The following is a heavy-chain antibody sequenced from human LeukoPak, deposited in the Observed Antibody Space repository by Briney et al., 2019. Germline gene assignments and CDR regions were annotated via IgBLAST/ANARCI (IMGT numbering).Heavy chain of an antibody. D-gene: IGHD3-10*01. CDR1: GYTFTSYY. CDR2: VNPSGGST. CDR3: ARDGQDYDYGSVGAFDI. Sequence: ASVKVSCKASGYTFTSYYVHWVRQAPGQGLDWMGLVNPSGGSTTYAQKFQGRVTMTRDTSTSTVYMELSSLRSEDTAVYYCARDGQDYDYGSVGAFDIWGQGTMVTVSS. V-gene: IGHV1-46*01. J-gene: IGHJ3*02.